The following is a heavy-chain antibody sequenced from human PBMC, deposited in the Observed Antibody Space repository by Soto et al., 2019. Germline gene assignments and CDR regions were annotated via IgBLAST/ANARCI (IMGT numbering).Heavy chain of an antibody. J-gene: IGHJ5*02. CDR1: GGSFSGYS. D-gene: IGHD3-10*01. CDR3: ARGLWFGELSNWFDP. V-gene: IGHV4-34*01. CDR2: INHSGRT. Sequence: SETLSLTFAVYGGSFSGYSWSWIRQPPGKGLEWIGEINHSGRTNYNPSLKSRVTISVDTSKNQFSLKLTSVTAADTAVYYCARGLWFGELSNWFDPWGQGSLVTVSS.